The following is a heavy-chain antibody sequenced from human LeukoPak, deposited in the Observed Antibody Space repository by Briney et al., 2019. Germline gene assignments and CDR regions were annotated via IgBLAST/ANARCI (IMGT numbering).Heavy chain of an antibody. CDR3: ARDYYGSGSYFDAFDI. CDR1: GGSISSSSYY. J-gene: IGHJ3*02. Sequence: SETLSLTCTVSGGSISSSSYYWGWIRQPPGKGLEWIGSIYYSGSTYYNPSLKSRVTISVDTSKNQFSLKLSSVTAADTAVYYCARDYYGSGSYFDAFDIWGQGTMVTVSS. D-gene: IGHD3-10*01. V-gene: IGHV4-39*07. CDR2: IYYSGST.